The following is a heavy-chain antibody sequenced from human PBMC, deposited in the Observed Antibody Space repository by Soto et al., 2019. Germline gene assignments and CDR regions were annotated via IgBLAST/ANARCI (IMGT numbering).Heavy chain of an antibody. J-gene: IGHJ5*02. Sequence: ASVKVSCKASGFSFTGYYIHWLRQAPGQGLEWMGWINAHSGGTEYAQKFQGRVTLTRDTSIATAYLTPTSLTSDDTALYYCAKDLTRQLAYWLDPWGQGTQVTVSS. V-gene: IGHV1-2*02. CDR3: AKDLTRQLAYWLDP. D-gene: IGHD6-6*01. CDR2: INAHSGGT. CDR1: GFSFTGYY.